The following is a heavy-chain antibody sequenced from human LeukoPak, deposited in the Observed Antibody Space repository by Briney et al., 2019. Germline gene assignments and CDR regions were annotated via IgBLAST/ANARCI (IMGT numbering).Heavy chain of an antibody. D-gene: IGHD2-15*01. V-gene: IGHV3-23*01. CDR3: AAHCSGGRCFDY. CDR2: ISGSGGST. CDR1: GFTFSSYA. J-gene: IGHJ4*02. Sequence: PGGSLRLSCAASGFTFSSYAMSWVRQAPGKGLEWVSAISGSGGSTYYADSVKGRFTISRDNSKNTLYLQMNSLRAEDTAVYYCAAHCSGGRCFDYWGQGTLVTVSS.